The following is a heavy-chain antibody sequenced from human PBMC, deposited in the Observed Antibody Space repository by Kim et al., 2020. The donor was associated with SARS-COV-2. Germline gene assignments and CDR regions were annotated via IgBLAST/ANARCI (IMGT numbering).Heavy chain of an antibody. V-gene: IGHV3-30*18. CDR3: AKGGDGDYLDY. Sequence: GGSLRLSCAASGFTFSSYGMHWVRQAPGKGLEWVAVISYDGSNKYYADSVKGRFTISRDNSKNTLYLQMNSLRAEDTAVYYCAKGGDGDYLDYWGQGTLVTVSS. CDR1: GFTFSSYG. CDR2: ISYDGSNK. J-gene: IGHJ4*02. D-gene: IGHD3-16*01.